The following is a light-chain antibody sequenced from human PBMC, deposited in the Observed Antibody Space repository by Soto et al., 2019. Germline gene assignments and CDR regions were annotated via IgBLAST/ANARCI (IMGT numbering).Light chain of an antibody. CDR2: GAS. J-gene: IGKJ1*01. Sequence: EIVLTQSPGTLSLSPGERATLSCRASQSVSSTYLAWYQQKPGQAPRLLISGASFRATGIPDRFSGSGSGTDFTLTISRLEPEDFAVYDCHQFGTSPQTFGQGTKV. CDR1: QSVSSTY. CDR3: HQFGTSPQT. V-gene: IGKV3-20*01.